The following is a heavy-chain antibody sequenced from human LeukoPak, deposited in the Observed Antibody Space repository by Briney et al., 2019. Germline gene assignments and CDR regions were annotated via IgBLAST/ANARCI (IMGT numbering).Heavy chain of an antibody. CDR3: AADTDHYYFDY. CDR2: IVVGSGNT. CDR1: GFTFTSSA. Sequence: SVKVSCKASGFTFTSSAVQWVRQARGQRLEWIGWIVVGSGNTNYAQKFQERVTITRDMSTSAAYMELSSLRSEDTAVYYCAADTDHYYFDYWGQGTLVTVSS. D-gene: IGHD4-11*01. V-gene: IGHV1-58*01. J-gene: IGHJ4*02.